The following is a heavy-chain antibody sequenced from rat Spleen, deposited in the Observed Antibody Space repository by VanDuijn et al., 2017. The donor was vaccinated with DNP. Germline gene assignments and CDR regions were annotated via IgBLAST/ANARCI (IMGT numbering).Heavy chain of an antibody. CDR1: GFSLTSYG. CDR2: ISSGGST. V-gene: IGHV2S12*01. J-gene: IGHJ2*01. D-gene: IGHD3-1*01. CDR3: ARGGDLF. Sequence: QVQLKESGPGLVQPSQTLSLTCTVSGFSLTSYGVSWVRQPPGKGLEWIAAISSGGSTYYNSALKPRLSISRDTSKSQVFLKMNRLQTEDTAIYFCARGGDLFWGQGVMVTVSS.